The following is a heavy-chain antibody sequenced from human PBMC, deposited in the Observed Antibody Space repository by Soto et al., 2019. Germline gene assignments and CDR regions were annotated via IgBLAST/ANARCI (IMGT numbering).Heavy chain of an antibody. Sequence: GGSLRLSCAASGFPFSSYAMNWVHQGPGKGLEWVSVISGSGGSTYYADSVKGRFTISRDNSKNTLYLQMNSLRAEDTAVYYCASRSSGWYFDYWGQGTLVTVSS. CDR1: GFPFSSYA. J-gene: IGHJ4*02. D-gene: IGHD6-19*01. V-gene: IGHV3-23*01. CDR3: ASRSSGWYFDY. CDR2: ISGSGGST.